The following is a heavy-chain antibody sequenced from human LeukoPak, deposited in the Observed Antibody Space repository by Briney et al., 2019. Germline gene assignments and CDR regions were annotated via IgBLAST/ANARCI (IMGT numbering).Heavy chain of an antibody. Sequence: ASVKVSCKASGYTFTGYYMHWVRQAPGQGLEWMGWINPNSGGTNYAQKFQGRVTMTRDTSISTACMELSRLKSDDTAVYYCARAARGYSYDGSFDYWGQGTLVTVSS. J-gene: IGHJ4*02. CDR1: GYTFTGYY. CDR2: INPNSGGT. V-gene: IGHV1-2*02. CDR3: ARAARGYSYDGSFDY. D-gene: IGHD5-18*01.